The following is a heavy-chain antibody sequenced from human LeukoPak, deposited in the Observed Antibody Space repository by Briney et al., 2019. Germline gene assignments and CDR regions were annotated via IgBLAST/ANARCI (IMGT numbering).Heavy chain of an antibody. Sequence: PGGSLRLSCAASGFTVSSNYMSWVRQAPGKGLEWVSVIYRGGETYYADSVRGRFTISRDNSKNTLYLQMNSLRTEDTAVYYCARGDGYNFFDCWGQGTLVTVSS. D-gene: IGHD5-24*01. CDR1: GFTVSSNY. J-gene: IGHJ4*02. CDR3: ARGDGYNFFDC. CDR2: IYRGGET. V-gene: IGHV3-66*02.